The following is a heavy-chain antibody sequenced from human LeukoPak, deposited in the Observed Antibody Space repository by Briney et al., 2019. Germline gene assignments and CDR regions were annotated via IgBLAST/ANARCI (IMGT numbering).Heavy chain of an antibody. CDR2: VDHSGTI. V-gene: IGHV4-34*01. CDR3: VVGQGEPKGAY. Sequence: SDTLSLTCALYGLSFSGYFWNCIPHPPGKGLEWIGEVDHSGTINYRPSITSRVTISLDTSRNEFSLKVNAVSAADTAVYYCVVGQGEPKGAYWGQGTLVTISS. CDR1: GLSFSGYF. J-gene: IGHJ4*02. D-gene: IGHD3-16*01.